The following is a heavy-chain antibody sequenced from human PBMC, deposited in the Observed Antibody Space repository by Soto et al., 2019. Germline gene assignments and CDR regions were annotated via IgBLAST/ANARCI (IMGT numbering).Heavy chain of an antibody. J-gene: IGHJ4*02. CDR2: IYYSGST. Sequence: QVQLQESGPGLVKPSETLSLTCTVSGGSISSYYWSWIRQPPGKGLEWIGYIYYSGSTNYNPSLKSRVTISVDTSKNQCSLKLSSVTAADTAVYYCARQHVVVVAATEYYFDYWGQGTLVTVSS. D-gene: IGHD2-15*01. CDR3: ARQHVVVVAATEYYFDY. V-gene: IGHV4-59*01. CDR1: GGSISSYY.